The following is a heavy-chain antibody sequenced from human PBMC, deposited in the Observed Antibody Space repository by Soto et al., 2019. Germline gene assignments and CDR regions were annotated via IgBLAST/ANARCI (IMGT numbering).Heavy chain of an antibody. CDR3: ARETPLDQDYGENPFSDH. CDR2: VSATSSYI. CDR1: GFSLRGYT. D-gene: IGHD4-17*01. Sequence: PGESLKISCAASGFSLRGYTMTWVRQAPGKGLEWVSLVSATSSYIYYADSVKGRFTISRDNAKNSLYLQMDSLRAEDTAVYYCARETPLDQDYGENPFSDHWGQGTLVTVSS. J-gene: IGHJ4*02. V-gene: IGHV3-21*01.